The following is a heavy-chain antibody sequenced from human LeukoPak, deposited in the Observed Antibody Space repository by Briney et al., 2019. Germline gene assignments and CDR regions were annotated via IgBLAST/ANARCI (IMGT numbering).Heavy chain of an antibody. J-gene: IGHJ4*02. D-gene: IGHD6-19*01. V-gene: IGHV3-23*01. Sequence: GGSLRLSCAASGFTFSNAWMSWVRQAPGKGLEWVSAITESGDYTYYADSVKGRFTISRDNAENTMYLKMNSLRAEDTAVYYCAKDLGRGSGWYGHGTWGQGTLVTVSS. CDR2: ITESGDYT. CDR1: GFTFSNAW. CDR3: AKDLGRGSGWYGHGT.